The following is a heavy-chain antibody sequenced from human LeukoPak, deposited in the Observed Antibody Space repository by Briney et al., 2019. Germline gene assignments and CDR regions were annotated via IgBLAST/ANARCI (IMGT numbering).Heavy chain of an antibody. Sequence: ASVKVSCKASGYTLTGYYMHWVRQAPGQGLEWMGWINPNSGGTNYAQKFQGRVTMTRDTSISTAYMELSRLRSDDTAVYYCARALRYYYGSGTHPDYWGQGTLVTVSS. J-gene: IGHJ4*02. CDR2: INPNSGGT. V-gene: IGHV1-2*02. CDR1: GYTLTGYY. D-gene: IGHD3-10*01. CDR3: ARALRYYYGSGTHPDY.